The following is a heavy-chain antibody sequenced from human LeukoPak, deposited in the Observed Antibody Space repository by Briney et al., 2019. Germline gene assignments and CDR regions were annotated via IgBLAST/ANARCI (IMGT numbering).Heavy chain of an antibody. CDR2: ISSSGNII. V-gene: IGHV3-48*01. CDR3: ARRDGYNLNWFDP. D-gene: IGHD5-24*01. J-gene: IGHJ5*02. Sequence: GGSLRLSCVVSGFSFSTYSLNWIRQAPGKGLEWVSYISSSGNIIYYADSVKGRFTISRDNSKNTVYLQMNSLRGDDTAVYYCARRDGYNLNWFDPWGQGTQVTVSS. CDR1: GFSFSTYS.